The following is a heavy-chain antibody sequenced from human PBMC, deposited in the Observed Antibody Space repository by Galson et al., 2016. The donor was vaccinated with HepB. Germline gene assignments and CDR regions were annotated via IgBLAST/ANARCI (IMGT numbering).Heavy chain of an antibody. CDR1: GYSFTTSF. CDR3: ARGGGVVVTAPFDY. D-gene: IGHD2-21*02. Sequence: SVKVSCKASGYSFTTSFMHWVRQAPGQGLEWMGIINPSGGSTSHAQKFQDRVTLTRDTSTSTVYMELRSLRSEDTAIYYCARGGGVVVTAPFDYWGQGTLVAVSS. J-gene: IGHJ4*02. CDR2: INPSGGST. V-gene: IGHV1-46*01.